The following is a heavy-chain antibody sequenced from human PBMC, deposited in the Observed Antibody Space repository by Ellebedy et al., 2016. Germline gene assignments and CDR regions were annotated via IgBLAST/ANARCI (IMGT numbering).Heavy chain of an antibody. Sequence: GESLKISXAASGFTFSSYAMSWVRQAPGKGLEWVSAISGSGGSTYYADSVKGRFTISRDNSKNTLYLQMNSLRAEDTAVYYCAIHVVVPATGSADAFDIWGQGTMVTVSS. CDR2: ISGSGGST. J-gene: IGHJ3*02. V-gene: IGHV3-23*01. CDR1: GFTFSSYA. D-gene: IGHD2-2*01. CDR3: AIHVVVPATGSADAFDI.